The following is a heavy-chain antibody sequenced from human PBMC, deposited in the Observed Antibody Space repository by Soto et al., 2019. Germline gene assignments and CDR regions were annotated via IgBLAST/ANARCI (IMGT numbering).Heavy chain of an antibody. J-gene: IGHJ6*02. CDR1: GGSLSNYG. V-gene: IGHV1-69*12. Sequence: QVQLVQSGAEVKKPGSSVKVSCKASGGSLSNYGISWVRQAPGQGLEWMGAIIPVFGTPNYAQKFQDRVTITADESTTTVYMEVRSLPSEDTAVYYCASGDATKIVVTTYYAMDVWGQGTTVTVSS. D-gene: IGHD3-22*01. CDR3: ASGDATKIVVTTYYAMDV. CDR2: IIPVFGTP.